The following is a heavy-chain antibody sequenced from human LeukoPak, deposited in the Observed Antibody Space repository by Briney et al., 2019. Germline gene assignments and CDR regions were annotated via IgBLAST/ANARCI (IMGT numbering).Heavy chain of an antibody. Sequence: SETLSLTCTVSGGSISSSSYYWGWIRQPPGKGLEWIGSIYYSGSTYYNPSLKSRVTISVDTSKNQFPLKLSSVTAADTAVYYCARESLYDFWSGYYGYYFDYWGQGTLVTVSS. CDR3: ARESLYDFWSGYYGYYFDY. J-gene: IGHJ4*02. CDR1: GGSISSSSYY. CDR2: IYYSGST. D-gene: IGHD3-3*01. V-gene: IGHV4-39*06.